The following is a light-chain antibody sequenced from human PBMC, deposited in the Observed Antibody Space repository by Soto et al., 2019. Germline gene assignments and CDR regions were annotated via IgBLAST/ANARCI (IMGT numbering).Light chain of an antibody. CDR1: QSLVHSDGIAY. J-gene: IGKJ5*01. Sequence: VMTQSPLSLPVTPVEPASISCRSNQSLVHSDGIAYFSWFQQRPGRSPRRLIYKVSNRDSGVPARFSGSGSGTDFALKISRVEAEDVGVYYCMQGTHWPITFGQGTRLEI. CDR3: MQGTHWPIT. V-gene: IGKV2-30*02. CDR2: KVS.